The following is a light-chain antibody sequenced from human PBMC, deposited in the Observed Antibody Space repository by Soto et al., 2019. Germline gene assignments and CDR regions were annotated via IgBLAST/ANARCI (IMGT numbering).Light chain of an antibody. V-gene: IGKV1-33*01. J-gene: IGKJ1*01. CDR1: QSISSY. CDR3: KQYNSYSWT. CDR2: DAS. Sequence: DIQMTQSPSSLSASVGDRVTITCRASQSISSYLNWYQQKPGKAPKLLIYDASNLETGVPSRFSGRGSGTDFTFTIRSLQPEDIATYYCKQYNSYSWTFGQGTKVDIK.